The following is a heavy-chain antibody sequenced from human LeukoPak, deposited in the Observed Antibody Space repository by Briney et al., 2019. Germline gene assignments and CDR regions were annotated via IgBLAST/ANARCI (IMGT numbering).Heavy chain of an antibody. CDR3: AREVAVAGAVDY. V-gene: IGHV1-69*13. CDR2: IIPIFGTA. Sequence: SVKVSCKASGGTFSSYAISWVRQAPGQGLEWMGGIIPIFGTANYAQKFQGRVTITADESTSTAYMELSSLRSEDTAVYYRAREVAVAGAVDYWGQGTLVTVSS. D-gene: IGHD6-19*01. J-gene: IGHJ4*02. CDR1: GGTFSSYA.